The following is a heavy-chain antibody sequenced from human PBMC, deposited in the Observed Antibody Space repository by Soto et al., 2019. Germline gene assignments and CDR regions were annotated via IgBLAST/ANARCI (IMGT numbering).Heavy chain of an antibody. V-gene: IGHV1-69*01. CDR1: GGTFSSYA. Sequence: VQLVQSGAEVKKPGASVTVSCKASGGTFSSYAISWVRQAPGQGLEWMGGVIPIFGTANYAQKFQGRVTITADQSTITAYTELSSLRSDDTAVYYCARARGEFATILDSFDIWGQGTMVTVSS. CDR2: VIPIFGTA. D-gene: IGHD3-16*01. CDR3: ARARGEFATILDSFDI. J-gene: IGHJ3*02.